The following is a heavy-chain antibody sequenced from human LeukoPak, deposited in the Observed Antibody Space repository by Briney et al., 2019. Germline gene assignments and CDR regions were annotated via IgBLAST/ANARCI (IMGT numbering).Heavy chain of an antibody. CDR1: GFTFSNYA. Sequence: PGASLRLSCAASGFTFSNYAMSWVRQAPGEGLEWVSAILGSGGSTYYADSVKGRFTVSRDNSKSTLYLQMNSLRAEDTALYYCAKWGDYDVLTSYYVPDYWGQGTLVTVSS. CDR3: AKWGDYDVLTSYYVPDY. V-gene: IGHV3-23*01. J-gene: IGHJ4*02. D-gene: IGHD3-9*01. CDR2: ILGSGGST.